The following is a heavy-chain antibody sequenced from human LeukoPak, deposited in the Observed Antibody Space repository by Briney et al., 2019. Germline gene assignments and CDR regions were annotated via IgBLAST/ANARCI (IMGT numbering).Heavy chain of an antibody. CDR1: GGSISSYY. CDR2: IYYGGNT. J-gene: IGHJ4*02. Sequence: SETLSLTCTVSGGSISSYYWSWIRQPPGKGLEWIGYIYYGGNTNYNPSLKSRVTVSIDTSKNQFSLKLSSVTAADTAMYYCARNTYFDYWGQGTLVTVSS. V-gene: IGHV4-59*01. CDR3: ARNTYFDY.